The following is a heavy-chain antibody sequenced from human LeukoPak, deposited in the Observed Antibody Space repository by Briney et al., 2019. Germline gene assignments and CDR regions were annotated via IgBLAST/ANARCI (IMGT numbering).Heavy chain of an antibody. Sequence: SETLSLTCTVSGGSISSYYWSWIRQPPGKGLELIAYIYHTGSTNYNPSLKSRVTMSVDTSKNQFSLKLSSVTAADTAVYYCARHFGEDYRRSFDFRGQGTLVTVSS. CDR3: ARHFGEDYRRSFDF. D-gene: IGHD4-11*01. CDR1: GGSISSYY. V-gene: IGHV4-59*08. J-gene: IGHJ4*02. CDR2: IYHTGST.